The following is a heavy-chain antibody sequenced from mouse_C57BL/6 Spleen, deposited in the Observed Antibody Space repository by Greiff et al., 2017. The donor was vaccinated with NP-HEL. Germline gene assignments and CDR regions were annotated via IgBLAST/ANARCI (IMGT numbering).Heavy chain of an antibody. J-gene: IGHJ4*01. Sequence: VQLKESGPELVKPGASVKISCKASGYSFTDYNMNWVKQSNGKSLEWIGVINPNYGTTSYNQKFKGKATLTVDQSSSTAYMQLNSLTSEDSAVYYGARRETGNYAMDYWGQGTSVTVSS. CDR3: ARRETGNYAMDY. CDR1: GYSFTDYN. CDR2: INPNYGTT. D-gene: IGHD4-1*01. V-gene: IGHV1-39*01.